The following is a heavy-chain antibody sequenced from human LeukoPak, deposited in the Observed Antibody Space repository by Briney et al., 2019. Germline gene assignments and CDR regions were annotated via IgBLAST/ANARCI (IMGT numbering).Heavy chain of an antibody. J-gene: IGHJ4*02. D-gene: IGHD1-1*01. V-gene: IGHV3-21*01. CDR1: GFTFSSYS. CDR2: ISSSSGYI. Sequence: GSLRLSCSASGFTFSSYSMNWARQAPGKGLEWVSSISSSSGYIYYADSVKGRFTISRDNAKNSLYLQMNSLRAEDTAVYYCARDMEKDYWGQGTLVTVSS. CDR3: ARDMEKDY.